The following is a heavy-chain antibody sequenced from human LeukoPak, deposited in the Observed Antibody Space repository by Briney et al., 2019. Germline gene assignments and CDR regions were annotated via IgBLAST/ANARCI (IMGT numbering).Heavy chain of an antibody. D-gene: IGHD1-26*01. Sequence: SETLSLTCAVYGGSFSGYYWSWIRQPPGKGLEWIGEINHSGSTNYNPSLKSRVTISVDTSKNQFSLKLSSVTAADTAVYYCARGLGGGSPKYFDYWGQGTLVTVSS. CDR2: INHSGST. CDR1: GGSFSGYY. CDR3: ARGLGGGSPKYFDY. J-gene: IGHJ4*02. V-gene: IGHV4-34*01.